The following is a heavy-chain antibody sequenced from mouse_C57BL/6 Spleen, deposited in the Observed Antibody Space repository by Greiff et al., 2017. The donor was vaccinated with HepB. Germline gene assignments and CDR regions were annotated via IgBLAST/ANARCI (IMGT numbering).Heavy chain of an antibody. D-gene: IGHD2-1*01. CDR3: TSVYGNPFAY. J-gene: IGHJ3*01. Sequence: EVQRVESGAELVRPGASVKLSCTASGFNIKDDYMHWVKQRPEQGLEWIGWIDPENGDTEYASKFQGKATITADTSSNTAYLQLSSLTSEDTAVYYCTSVYGNPFAYWGQGTLVTVSA. CDR2: IDPENGDT. V-gene: IGHV14-4*01. CDR1: GFNIKDDY.